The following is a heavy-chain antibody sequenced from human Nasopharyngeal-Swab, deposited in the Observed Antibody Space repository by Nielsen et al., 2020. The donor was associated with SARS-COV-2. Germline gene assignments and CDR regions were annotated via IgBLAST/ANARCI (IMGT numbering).Heavy chain of an antibody. CDR1: GFTFSGYA. Sequence: GESLKISCAASGFTFSGYATSWVRQAPGKGLEWVSAISGSGGSTYYADSVKGRFTISRDNSKNTLYLQMNSLRAEDTAVYYCASDYGDYGYWGQGTLVTVSS. CDR3: ASDYGDYGY. J-gene: IGHJ4*02. V-gene: IGHV3-23*01. CDR2: ISGSGGST. D-gene: IGHD4-17*01.